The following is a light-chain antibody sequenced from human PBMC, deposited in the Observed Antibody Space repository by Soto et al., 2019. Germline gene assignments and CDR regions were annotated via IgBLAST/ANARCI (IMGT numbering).Light chain of an antibody. CDR2: VAS. CDR1: QSVGSY. CDR3: QQYNHMPLT. V-gene: IGKV3-15*01. Sequence: EVVMTQSPATLSVSPGERATISCRPSQSVGSYLTWYQQKPGQAPSLLIYVASARATAVPSRFSGSGSGTEFTLTISSLQPEDFAAYYCQQYNHMPLTFGQGTKVEIK. J-gene: IGKJ1*01.